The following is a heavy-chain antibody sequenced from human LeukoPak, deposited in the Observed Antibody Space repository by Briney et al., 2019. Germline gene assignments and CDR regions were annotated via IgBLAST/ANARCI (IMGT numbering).Heavy chain of an antibody. Sequence: PSQTLSLTCTVSGGSISSGGYYWSWIRQPPGKGLEWIGYIYHSGSTYYSPSLKSRVTISVDRSKNQFSLRLSSVTAADTAVYYCARGSADGGNYLGYFYYYYMDVWGKGTTVTVSS. D-gene: IGHD1-26*01. CDR3: ARGSADGGNYLGYFYYYYMDV. CDR1: GGSISSGGYY. CDR2: IYHSGST. J-gene: IGHJ6*03. V-gene: IGHV4-30-2*01.